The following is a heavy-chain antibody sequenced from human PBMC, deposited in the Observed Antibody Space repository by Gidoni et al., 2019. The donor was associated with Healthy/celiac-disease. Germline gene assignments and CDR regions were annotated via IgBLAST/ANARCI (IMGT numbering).Heavy chain of an antibody. J-gene: IGHJ6*02. V-gene: IGHV1-69*02. CDR3: ATAAGYYYYGMDV. CDR1: GGPLSSYT. Sequence: QVPPVQSGVEVKKPGPPAEVSRQAFGGPLSSYTISWVRQAPGQGLEWMGRIIPILGIANYAQKFQGRVTITADKSTSTAYMELSSLRSEDTAVYYCATAAGYYYYGMDVWGQGTTVTVSS. D-gene: IGHD6-13*01. CDR2: IIPILGIA.